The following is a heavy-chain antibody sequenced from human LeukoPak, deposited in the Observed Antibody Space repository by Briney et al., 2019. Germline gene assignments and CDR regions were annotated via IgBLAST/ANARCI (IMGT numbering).Heavy chain of an antibody. CDR2: IYYSGST. Sequence: PSETLSLTCTVSGGSISSYYWSWIRQPPGKGLEWIGYIYYSGSTNYNPSLKSRVTISVDTSKNQFSLKLSSVTAADTAVYYCARALPGLVADYWGQGTLVTVSS. J-gene: IGHJ4*02. D-gene: IGHD6-19*01. CDR1: GGSISSYY. CDR3: ARALPGLVADY. V-gene: IGHV4-59*01.